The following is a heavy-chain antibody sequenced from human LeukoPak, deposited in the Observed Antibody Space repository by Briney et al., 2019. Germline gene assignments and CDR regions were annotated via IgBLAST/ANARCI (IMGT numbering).Heavy chain of an antibody. CDR2: IWYDGSNK. J-gene: IGHJ4*02. Sequence: GGSLRLSCTASGFTFSSYGMHWVRQAPGKGLEWLAVIWYDGSNKYYADSVKGRFTISRDNSKNTVYLQMNSLRGEDTAVYYCARGEPRGGSVGATGSYWGQGTLVTVSS. V-gene: IGHV3-33*01. CDR3: ARGEPRGGSVGATGSY. D-gene: IGHD1-26*01. CDR1: GFTFSSYG.